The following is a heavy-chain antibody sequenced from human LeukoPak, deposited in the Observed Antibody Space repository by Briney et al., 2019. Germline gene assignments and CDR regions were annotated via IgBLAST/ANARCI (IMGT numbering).Heavy chain of an antibody. CDR3: ARKPMVRGIIYYFDS. CDR1: GDSIISSHW. J-gene: IGHJ4*02. CDR2: IYHSGST. Sequence: SETLSLTCAVSGDSIISSHWWSWVRQPPGKGLEWIGEIYHSGSTNYNPSLKSRVTVSVDKSKNQFSLKLSSVTAADTAVYFCARKPMVRGIIYYFDSWGQGTLVTVSS. V-gene: IGHV4-4*02. D-gene: IGHD3-10*01.